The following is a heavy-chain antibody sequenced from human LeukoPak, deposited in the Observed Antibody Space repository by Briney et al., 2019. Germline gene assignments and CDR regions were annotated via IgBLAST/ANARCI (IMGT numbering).Heavy chain of an antibody. V-gene: IGHV3-21*01. J-gene: IGHJ4*02. CDR1: GFTLRDYT. D-gene: IGHD3-16*01. Sequence: GGSLRLSCTTSGFTLRDYTMNWVRQAPGKRLEWLASTSSGGGVNFYADAVKGRFSISRDNGENSVYLQMNSLRAEDTAIYSCARDLGARGYWGQGTLVTVSS. CDR3: ARDLGARGY. CDR2: TSSGGGVN.